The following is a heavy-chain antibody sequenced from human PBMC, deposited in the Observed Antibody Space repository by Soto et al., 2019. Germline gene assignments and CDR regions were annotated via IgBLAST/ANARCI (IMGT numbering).Heavy chain of an antibody. CDR1: GFTFSSYG. CDR3: ARDLQKALYYDYGMDV. J-gene: IGHJ6*02. CDR2: IWYDGSNK. V-gene: IGHV3-33*01. Sequence: GGSLRLSCAASGFTFSSYGMHWVRQAPGKGLEWVAVIWYDGSNKYYADSVKGRFTISRDNSKNTLYLQMNSLRAEDTAVYYCARDLQKALYYDYGMDVWGQGTTVTVSS.